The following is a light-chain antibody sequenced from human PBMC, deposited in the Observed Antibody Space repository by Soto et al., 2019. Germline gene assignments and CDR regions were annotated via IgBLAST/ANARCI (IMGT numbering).Light chain of an antibody. CDR2: EVN. J-gene: IGLJ1*01. Sequence: QSALTQPASVSGSPGQSIAISCTGTNSDVGAYNFVSWYQQYPGKAPKLIIHEVNNRPSGVSDRFSGPKSGNTASLTISGLQADDEADYYCSSFTTYNTRVFGTGTKVTVL. V-gene: IGLV2-14*01. CDR3: SSFTTYNTRV. CDR1: NSDVGAYNF.